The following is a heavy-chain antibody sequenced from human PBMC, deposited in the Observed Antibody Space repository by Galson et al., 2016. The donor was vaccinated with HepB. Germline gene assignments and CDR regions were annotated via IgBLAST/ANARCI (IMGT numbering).Heavy chain of an antibody. Sequence: SVKVSCKASGYTFNSYAIYWVRQAPGQRLEWTGWINAGSGNTRYSQRFQGRLTITRDTSASTAYMELRSLKSEATAVYYCARDGSGAAAGLVGMDVWGQGTTVTVSS. CDR1: GYTFNSYA. V-gene: IGHV1-3*01. D-gene: IGHD6-13*01. CDR3: ARDGSGAAAGLVGMDV. J-gene: IGHJ6*02. CDR2: INAGSGNT.